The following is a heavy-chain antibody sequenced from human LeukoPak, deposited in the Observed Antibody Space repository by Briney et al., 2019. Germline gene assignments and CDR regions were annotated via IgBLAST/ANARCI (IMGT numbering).Heavy chain of an antibody. Sequence: GGSLRLSCAASGFTFSSYEMNWVRQAPGKGLEWVSYISSTGRTIFYADSVKGQFTVSRDNARNSLYLQMNSLRAEDTAIYYCARVMISAAGSSYNWFGPWGQGTLVTVSS. D-gene: IGHD6-13*01. CDR3: ARVMISAAGSSYNWFGP. V-gene: IGHV3-48*03. CDR1: GFTFSSYE. J-gene: IGHJ5*02. CDR2: ISSTGRTI.